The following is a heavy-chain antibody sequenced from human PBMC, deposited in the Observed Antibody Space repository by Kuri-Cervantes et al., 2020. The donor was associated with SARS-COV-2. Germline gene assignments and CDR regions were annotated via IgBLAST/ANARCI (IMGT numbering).Heavy chain of an antibody. CDR1: GFTFSSYG. Sequence: GGSLRLSCAASGFTFSSYGMHWVRQAPGKGLEWVAVISYDGSNKYYADSVKGRFTISRDNSKNTLYLQMNSLRAEDTAVYYCAKPYGDYFGPNDYWGQGTRVTVSS. CDR2: ISYDGSNK. CDR3: AKPYGDYFGPNDY. J-gene: IGHJ4*02. V-gene: IGHV3-30*18. D-gene: IGHD4-17*01.